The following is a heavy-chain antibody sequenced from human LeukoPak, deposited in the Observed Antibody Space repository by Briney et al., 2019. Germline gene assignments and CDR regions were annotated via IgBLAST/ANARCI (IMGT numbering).Heavy chain of an antibody. V-gene: IGHV3-23*01. J-gene: IGHJ4*02. Sequence: GGSLRLSCAASGFTFSSYAMSWVRQAPGKGLEWVSAISGSGGSTYYADSVKGRFTISRDNSKNTLYLQMNSLRAEDTAVYYCAETELERSPRTDFDYWGQGTLVTVSS. CDR2: ISGSGGST. D-gene: IGHD1-1*01. CDR3: AETELERSPRTDFDY. CDR1: GFTFSSYA.